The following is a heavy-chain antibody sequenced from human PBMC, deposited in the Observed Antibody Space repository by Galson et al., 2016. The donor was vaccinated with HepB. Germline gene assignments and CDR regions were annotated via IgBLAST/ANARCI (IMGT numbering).Heavy chain of an antibody. CDR3: ARTRIAVSGFYFQH. Sequence: SETLSLTCTVSGDSIGYYYWSWVRQSPEKGLEWLGNVYYSGHTNYNPSLKSRVTISVDTSENQFSLKLTSVTAADTAVYYCARTRIAVSGFYFQHWGQGALVSVSS. CDR1: GDSIGYYY. CDR2: VYYSGHT. D-gene: IGHD6-19*01. V-gene: IGHV4-59*01. J-gene: IGHJ1*01.